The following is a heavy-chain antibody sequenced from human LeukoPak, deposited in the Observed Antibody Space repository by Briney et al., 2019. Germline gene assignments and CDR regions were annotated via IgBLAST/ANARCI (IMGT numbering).Heavy chain of an antibody. D-gene: IGHD3-22*01. CDR3: ASKYYYDSSGYLIGDY. CDR1: GFTFSSYN. CDR2: ISSSSSSI. J-gene: IGHJ4*02. Sequence: GGSLRLSCAASGFTFSSYNMNWVRQAPGKGLEWVSYISSSSSSIYYVDSVKGRFTISRDNAKNSLYLQMNSLRAEDTAVYYCASKYYYDSSGYLIGDYWGQGTLVTVSS. V-gene: IGHV3-48*01.